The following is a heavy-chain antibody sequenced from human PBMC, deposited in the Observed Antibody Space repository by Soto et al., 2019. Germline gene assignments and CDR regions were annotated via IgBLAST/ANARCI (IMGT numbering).Heavy chain of an antibody. V-gene: IGHV4-59*01. CDR2: VFYKGNT. D-gene: IGHD5-18*01. CDR1: GGSITGYY. J-gene: IGHJ4*02. CDR3: ARSGDSFGFTDY. Sequence: PSETRSLTCTVSGGSITGYYWTWIRQSPGKGLEWIGYVFYKGNTNYNPSLKSRVSISVDTSTTQFSLRLNSVTAADTAVYYCARSGDSFGFTDYWGQGTLVTVSS.